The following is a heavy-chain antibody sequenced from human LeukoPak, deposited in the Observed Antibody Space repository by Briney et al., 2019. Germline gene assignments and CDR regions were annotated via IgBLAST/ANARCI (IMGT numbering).Heavy chain of an antibody. J-gene: IGHJ4*02. D-gene: IGHD1-26*01. Sequence: GGSLRLSCAASGFTFTSYSMNWVRQAPGKGLEWVSTISGSGGSTYYADSVKGRFTISRDNSKNTLYLQVNSLRAEDTAVYYCAKGGKWDVTPFDYWGQGTLVTVSS. CDR2: ISGSGGST. CDR3: AKGGKWDVTPFDY. CDR1: GFTFTSYS. V-gene: IGHV3-23*01.